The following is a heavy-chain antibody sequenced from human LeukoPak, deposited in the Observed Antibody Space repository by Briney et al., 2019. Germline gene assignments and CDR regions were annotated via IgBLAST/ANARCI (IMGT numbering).Heavy chain of an antibody. Sequence: SGPALVKPTQTLTLTCTFSGFSLSTSGMRVSWIRQPPGKALEWLARIDWDDDKFYSTSLKTRLTISKDTSKNQVVLTMTNMDPVDTATNYCVRSPGYSSGWYNWFDPWGQGTLVTVS. CDR2: IDWDDDK. D-gene: IGHD6-19*01. V-gene: IGHV2-70*04. J-gene: IGHJ5*02. CDR3: VRSPGYSSGWYNWFDP. CDR1: GFSLSTSGMR.